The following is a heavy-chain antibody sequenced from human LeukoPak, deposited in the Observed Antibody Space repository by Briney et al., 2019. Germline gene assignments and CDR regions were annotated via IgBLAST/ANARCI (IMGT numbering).Heavy chain of an antibody. CDR1: GGSISSSSYY. CDR3: ARQRALYYCSGFQAYFQH. J-gene: IGHJ1*01. D-gene: IGHD3-10*01. V-gene: IGHV4-39*01. Sequence: SETLSLTCTVSGGSISSSSYYWGWIRQPPGKGLEWIGSIYYSGSTYYSPSLKSRVTISVDTSKNQFSLKLSSVTAADTAVYYCARQRALYYCSGFQAYFQHWGQGTLVTVSS. CDR2: IYYSGST.